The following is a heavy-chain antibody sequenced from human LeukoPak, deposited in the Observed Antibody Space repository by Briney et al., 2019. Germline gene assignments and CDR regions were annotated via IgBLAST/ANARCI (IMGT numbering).Heavy chain of an antibody. D-gene: IGHD5-12*01. CDR3: AKGYNGYDYAFDI. Sequence: GGSLRLSCAASGFTFSSYAMHWVRQAPGKGLEWVALISYDGSDKYYADSVKGRFTISRDNSKNTVYLQMNSLRAEDTAVYYCAKGYNGYDYAFDIWGQGTMVTVSS. CDR2: ISYDGSDK. J-gene: IGHJ3*02. CDR1: GFTFSSYA. V-gene: IGHV3-30*04.